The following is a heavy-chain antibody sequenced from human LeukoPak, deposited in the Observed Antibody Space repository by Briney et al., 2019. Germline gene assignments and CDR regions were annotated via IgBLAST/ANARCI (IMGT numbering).Heavy chain of an antibody. Sequence: GESLKISCKGSGYSFTNYWISWVRQMPGKGLEWMGIIYPGDSDTRYSPSFQGQVTISADKSISTAYLQWSSLKASDTAMYYCARRMGYCSSTSCYEDWFDPWGQGTLVTVSS. CDR3: ARRMGYCSSTSCYEDWFDP. CDR1: GYSFTNYW. CDR2: IYPGDSDT. J-gene: IGHJ5*02. D-gene: IGHD2-2*01. V-gene: IGHV5-51*01.